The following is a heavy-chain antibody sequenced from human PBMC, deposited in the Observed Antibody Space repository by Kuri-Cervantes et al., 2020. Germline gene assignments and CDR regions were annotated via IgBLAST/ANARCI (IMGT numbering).Heavy chain of an antibody. CDR1: GGSFSGYY. CDR2: INHSGNT. V-gene: IGHV4-34*01. CDR3: ARQSMPYGDLLDFDY. D-gene: IGHD4-17*01. J-gene: IGHJ4*02. Sequence: SETLSLTCAVYGGSFSGYYWSRIRQPPGKGLEWIGEINHSGNTNYNPSLKSRVTISLDTSKNQFSLKLSSVTAADTAVYYCARQSMPYGDLLDFDYWGQGTLVTVSS.